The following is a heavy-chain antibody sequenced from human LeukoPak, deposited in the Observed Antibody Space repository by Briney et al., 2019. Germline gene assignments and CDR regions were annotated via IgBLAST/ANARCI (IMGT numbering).Heavy chain of an antibody. CDR3: AKDASSGWYIDY. CDR1: GSTVDIYA. CDR2: ISWDGGAT. Sequence: GGSLRPACPASGSTVDIYAMHSVRQAPGRGLEWVSLISWDGGATYYADSVKGRFTISRDNSKNSLFLQMNSLRAQDTAFYYCAKDASSGWYIDYWGQGTLVTVSS. D-gene: IGHD6-19*01. J-gene: IGHJ4*02. V-gene: IGHV3-43D*03.